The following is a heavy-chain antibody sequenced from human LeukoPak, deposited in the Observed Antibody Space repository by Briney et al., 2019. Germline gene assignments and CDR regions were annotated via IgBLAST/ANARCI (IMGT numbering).Heavy chain of an antibody. CDR3: AREETANNWFDP. CDR1: GGSISSYY. D-gene: IGHD5-24*01. CDR2: IYYSGST. Sequence: PSETLSPTXTVSGGSISSYYWSWIRQPPGKGLEWIGYIYYSGSTNYNPSLKSRVTISVDTSKNQFSLKLSSVTAADTAVYYCAREETANNWFDPWGQGTLVTVSS. J-gene: IGHJ5*02. V-gene: IGHV4-59*01.